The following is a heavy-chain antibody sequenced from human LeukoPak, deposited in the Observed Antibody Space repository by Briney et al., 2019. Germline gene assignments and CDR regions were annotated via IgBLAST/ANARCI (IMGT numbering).Heavy chain of an antibody. CDR1: GFTFSRSA. J-gene: IGHJ4*02. CDR2: ITGSGAST. CDR3: AKVPYESSKYYHDF. V-gene: IGHV3-23*01. Sequence: GGSLRLSSVASGFTFSRSAMSWVRQAPGRRLEWLSVITGSGASTYYADFVRGQLTISRDNSKNTVYLQLNSLRAEDSAVYYCAKVPYESSKYYHDFWGQGTVVTVSS. D-gene: IGHD3-22*01.